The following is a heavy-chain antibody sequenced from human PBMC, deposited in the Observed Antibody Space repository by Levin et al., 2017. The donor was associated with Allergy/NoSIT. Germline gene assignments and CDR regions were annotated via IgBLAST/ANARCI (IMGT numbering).Heavy chain of an antibody. V-gene: IGHV3-11*01. CDR1: GFPFSDYY. Sequence: LSLTCAVSGFPFSDYYMTWIRRAPGKGLEWVSYISSTGAIIYYGDSVKGRFTISRDNAENSLSLQMNSLRAEDTAVYYCASVTRCGGDCYFLDYWGQGVLVTVSS. CDR3: ASVTRCGGDCYFLDY. J-gene: IGHJ4*02. CDR2: ISSTGAII. D-gene: IGHD2-21*02.